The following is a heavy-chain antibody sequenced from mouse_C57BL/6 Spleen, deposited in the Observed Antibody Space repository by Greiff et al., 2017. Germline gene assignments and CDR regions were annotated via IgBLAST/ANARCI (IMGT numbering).Heavy chain of an antibody. CDR1: GYTFTSYW. Sequence: VQLQQPGAELVMPGASVKLSCKASGYTFTSYWMHWVKQRPGQGLEWIGEIDPSDSYTNYNQKFKGKSTLTVDKSSSTAYMQLSSLTSEDSAVYYGARGDKDLYYFDYWGQGTTLTVSS. J-gene: IGHJ2*01. V-gene: IGHV1-69*01. CDR3: ARGDKDLYYFDY. D-gene: IGHD1-3*01. CDR2: IDPSDSYT.